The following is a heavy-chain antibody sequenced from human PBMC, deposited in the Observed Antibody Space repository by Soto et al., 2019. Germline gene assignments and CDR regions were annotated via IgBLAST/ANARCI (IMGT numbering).Heavy chain of an antibody. CDR1: GGTFSSYT. D-gene: IGHD3-10*01. J-gene: IGHJ4*02. CDR2: IIPILGIA. CDR3: ARDTPDYYGSGSYSH. V-gene: IGHV1-69*08. Sequence: QVQLVQSGAEVKKPGSSVKVSCKASGGTFSSYTISWVRQAPGQGLEWMGRIIPILGIANYAQKFQGRVTITADKSTSTAYMELRSLRSEDTAVYDCARDTPDYYGSGSYSHWGQGTLVTVSS.